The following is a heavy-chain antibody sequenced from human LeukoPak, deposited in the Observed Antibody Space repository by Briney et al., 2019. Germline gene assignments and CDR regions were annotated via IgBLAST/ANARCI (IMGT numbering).Heavy chain of an antibody. D-gene: IGHD6-19*01. CDR2: IYYSGST. Sequence: SETLSLTCTVSGGSISSYYWSWIRQPPGKGLEWIGYIYYSGSTNYNPSLKSRVTISVDTSKNQFSLKLSSVTGADTAVYYCARDRRGWLVDAFDIWGQGTMVTVSS. V-gene: IGHV4-59*01. CDR3: ARDRRGWLVDAFDI. J-gene: IGHJ3*02. CDR1: GGSISSYY.